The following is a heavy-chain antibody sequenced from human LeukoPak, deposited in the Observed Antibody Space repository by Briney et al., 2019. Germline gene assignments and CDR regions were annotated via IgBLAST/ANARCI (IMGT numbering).Heavy chain of an antibody. J-gene: IGHJ4*02. CDR3: ARPSRSRKHGSTSGVEY. CDR1: GYSFSNYW. CDR2: IFPGDSET. D-gene: IGHD3-10*01. Sequence: GESLKISCKGSGYSFSNYWIAWVRQMPGKGLEWMGIIFPGDSETSYSPSFRGQVIISADRSINTAYLQWNSLKASDTAMYHCARPSRSRKHGSTSGVEYWGQGTLVSVSS. V-gene: IGHV5-51*01.